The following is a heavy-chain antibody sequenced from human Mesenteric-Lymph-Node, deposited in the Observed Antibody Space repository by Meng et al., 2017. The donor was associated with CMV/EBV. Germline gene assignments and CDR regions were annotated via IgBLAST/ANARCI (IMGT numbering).Heavy chain of an antibody. CDR2: IYSGGSST. D-gene: IGHD3-3*01. Sequence: GESLKISCAACGFTFSSYDMHWVRQATGKGLEWVSVIYSGGSSTYYADSVKGRFTISRDNSKNTLYLQMNSLRAEDTAVYYCAKDLRFLEWPDYWGQGTLVTVSS. CDR3: AKDLRFLEWPDY. J-gene: IGHJ4*02. V-gene: IGHV3-23*03. CDR1: GFTFSSYD.